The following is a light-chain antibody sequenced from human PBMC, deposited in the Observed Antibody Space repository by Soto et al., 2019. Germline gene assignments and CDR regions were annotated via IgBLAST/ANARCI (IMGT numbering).Light chain of an antibody. CDR3: QQYGSSTSWT. V-gene: IGKV3-20*01. J-gene: IGKJ1*01. CDR1: QSVSSSY. Sequence: EIVLTQSPGTLSLSPGERATLSCRASQSVSSSYLAWYQQKPGQAPRLLIYGASSRATGIPDMFSGSGSGTDFTLTISRLEPEDFAVYYCQQYGSSTSWTFGQGTKVEIK. CDR2: GAS.